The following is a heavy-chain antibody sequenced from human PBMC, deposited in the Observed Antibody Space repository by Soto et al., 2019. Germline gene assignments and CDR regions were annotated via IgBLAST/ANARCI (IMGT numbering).Heavy chain of an antibody. V-gene: IGHV4-39*01. Sequence: QLQLQELGPGLVKPSETLSLTCNVSGVSISDTSYYWGWIRQPPGKGLEWIGTVYFNGKTFYNPSLKSRLTISVDRSKNQISLRLTSVTAADTAVYYCARQASYWGQGTLVAVSS. CDR2: VYFNGKT. CDR1: GVSISDTSYY. J-gene: IGHJ4*02. CDR3: ARQASY.